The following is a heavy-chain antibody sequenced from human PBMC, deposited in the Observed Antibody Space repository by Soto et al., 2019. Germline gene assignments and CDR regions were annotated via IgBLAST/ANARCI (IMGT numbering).Heavy chain of an antibody. J-gene: IGHJ4*02. Sequence: ASVKVSCKASGYTFTSYAMHWVRQAPGQRLEWMGWINAGNGNTKYSQKFQGRVTITRDTSASTAYMELSSLRSEDTAAYYCARDRPPGIAAAGFDYWGQGTLVTVSS. V-gene: IGHV1-3*01. D-gene: IGHD6-13*01. CDR2: INAGNGNT. CDR1: GYTFTSYA. CDR3: ARDRPPGIAAAGFDY.